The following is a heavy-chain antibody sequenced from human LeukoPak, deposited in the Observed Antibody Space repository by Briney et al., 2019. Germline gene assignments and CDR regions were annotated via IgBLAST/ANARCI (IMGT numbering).Heavy chain of an antibody. CDR3: ARVTEYYYDSSGYYSDAFDI. V-gene: IGHV4-39*07. CDR2: IYYSGST. J-gene: IGHJ3*02. D-gene: IGHD3-22*01. Sequence: SETLSLTCTVSGGSISSSSYYWGWIRQPPGKGLEWIGSIYYSGSTYYNPSLKSRVTISVDRSKNQFSLKLSSVTAADTAVYYCARVTEYYYDSSGYYSDAFDIWGQGTMVTVSS. CDR1: GGSISSSSYY.